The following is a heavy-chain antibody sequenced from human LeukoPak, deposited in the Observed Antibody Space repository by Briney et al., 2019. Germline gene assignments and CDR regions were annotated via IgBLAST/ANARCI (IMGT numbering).Heavy chain of an antibody. CDR3: VKERGPFDAFDI. Sequence: GRSLSLSCAATGFTFSTYGMHWVRQAPGKGLEWVAVIWSDGNNKFYADSVKGRFTFSRDNSRNTLSLQMNSLRAEDTAVYYCVKERGPFDAFDIWGQGTMVTVSS. V-gene: IGHV3-33*06. CDR1: GFTFSTYG. J-gene: IGHJ3*02. CDR2: IWSDGNNK.